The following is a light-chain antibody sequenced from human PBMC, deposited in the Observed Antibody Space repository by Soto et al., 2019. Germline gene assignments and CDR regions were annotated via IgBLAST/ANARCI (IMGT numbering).Light chain of an antibody. CDR2: WAS. Sequence: DIVMTQSPDSLAVPLGERATINCKSSQSVLYSSNNKNYLAWYQQKPGQPPKLLIYWASTRESGVPDRFSGSGSGTDFTLTISSLQAEDVAVYYCQQYISSPLTFGGGTKLEIK. CDR1: QSVLYSSNNKNY. J-gene: IGKJ4*01. V-gene: IGKV4-1*01. CDR3: QQYISSPLT.